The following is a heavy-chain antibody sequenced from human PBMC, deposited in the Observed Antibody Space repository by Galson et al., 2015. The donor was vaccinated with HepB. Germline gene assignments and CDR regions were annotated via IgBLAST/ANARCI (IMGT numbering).Heavy chain of an antibody. CDR2: ITSTSDST. J-gene: IGHJ2*01. CDR3: AKDPHASHWYFDL. V-gene: IGHV3-23*01. CDR1: GFSFSSYA. Sequence: SLRLSCAASGFSFSSYAMSWVRQVPGKGLEFVAAITSTSDSTYHVDSVEGRFTISRDNSRNTLYLQMNSLRAEDTAIYYCAKDPHASHWYFDLWGRGTLVTVSS.